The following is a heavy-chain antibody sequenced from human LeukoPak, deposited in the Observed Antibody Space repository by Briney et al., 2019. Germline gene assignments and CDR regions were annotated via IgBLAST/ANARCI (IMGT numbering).Heavy chain of an antibody. Sequence: GGSRRLSCLASGFTLTTNAINWFRRVQGKGWEWFPVISGSGSSTYYADSVKGRFTLSRDYPKNTLYLQMNSLRAEDTAVYFCAKYSGSYYYPPNWDSWGQGTLVTVSS. D-gene: IGHD1-26*01. CDR1: GFTLTTNA. J-gene: IGHJ4*02. CDR2: ISGSGSST. V-gene: IGHV3-23*01. CDR3: AKYSGSYYYPPNWDS.